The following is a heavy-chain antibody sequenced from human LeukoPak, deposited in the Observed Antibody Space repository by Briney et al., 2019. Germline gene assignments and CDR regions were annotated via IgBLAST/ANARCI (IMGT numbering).Heavy chain of an antibody. CDR3: ARRRPWYFDY. D-gene: IGHD6-25*01. Sequence: SETLSLTCTVSGGSISSSSYYWGWIRQPPGKGLESIVSIYYSGSTYYNPSLNLRVTISVDTPNNQFSLKLTPGTAAAPAFYSCARRRPWYFDYWGQGTLVTVSS. CDR1: GGSISSSSYY. J-gene: IGHJ4*02. V-gene: IGHV4-39*01. CDR2: IYYSGST.